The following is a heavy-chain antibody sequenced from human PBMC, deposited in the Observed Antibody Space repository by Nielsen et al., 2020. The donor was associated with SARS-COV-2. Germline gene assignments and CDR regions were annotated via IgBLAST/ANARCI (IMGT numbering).Heavy chain of an antibody. D-gene: IGHD3-3*01. J-gene: IGHJ6*02. V-gene: IGHV1-2*06. CDR2: INPYSGGT. CDR1: GYTFTDYY. CDR3: ARVPIFGVATIQGMDV. Sequence: ASVKVSCKASGYTFTDYYIHWVRQAPGQGLEWMGRINPYSGGTNYAQKFQGTVTMTRDASISTVYMELSRLRSDDTAVYYCARVPIFGVATIQGMDVWGQGTTVTVSS.